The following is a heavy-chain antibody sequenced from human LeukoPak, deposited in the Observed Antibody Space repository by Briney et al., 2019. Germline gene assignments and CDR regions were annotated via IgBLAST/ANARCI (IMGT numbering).Heavy chain of an antibody. CDR2: VYSGGLT. V-gene: IGHV3-66*01. CDR3: VRDRWPGLGDF. D-gene: IGHD6-19*01. J-gene: IGHJ6*02. CDR1: GFIVSENY. Sequence: TGGSLRLSCAASGFIVSENYMSWVRQAPGKGLEWVSTVYSGGLTFYADPVKGRFTISRGNSKNTLYLQMSSLRAEDTAVYYCVRDRWPGLGDFWGQGTTVTVSS.